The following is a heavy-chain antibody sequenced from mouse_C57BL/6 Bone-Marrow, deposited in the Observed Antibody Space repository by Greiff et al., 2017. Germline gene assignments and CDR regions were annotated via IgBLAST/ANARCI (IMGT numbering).Heavy chain of an antibody. CDR3: AKNHYGSSYDYFDY. Sequence: VQLQQSGPGLVQPSQSLSITCTVSGFSLTSYGVHWVRQSPGKGLEWLGVIWRGGSTDYNAAFMSRLSITKDNSKSQVFFKMNSLQADDTAIYYCAKNHYGSSYDYFDYWGQGTTLTVSS. CDR2: IWRGGST. D-gene: IGHD1-1*01. V-gene: IGHV2-5*01. J-gene: IGHJ2*01. CDR1: GFSLTSYG.